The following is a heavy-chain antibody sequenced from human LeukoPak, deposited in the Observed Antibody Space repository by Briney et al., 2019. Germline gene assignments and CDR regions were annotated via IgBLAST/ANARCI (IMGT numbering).Heavy chain of an antibody. Sequence: SETLSLTCTVSDDSINNNYWSWIRQPPAKELECIGYIHYSGSTNYNPSLKSRVTISIDTSKNQFSLKLNSVTAADTAVYYCARRGLNRQNFDYWGQGTLVTVSS. V-gene: IGHV4-59*08. CDR1: DDSINNNY. J-gene: IGHJ4*02. D-gene: IGHD3-16*01. CDR3: ARRGLNRQNFDY. CDR2: IHYSGST.